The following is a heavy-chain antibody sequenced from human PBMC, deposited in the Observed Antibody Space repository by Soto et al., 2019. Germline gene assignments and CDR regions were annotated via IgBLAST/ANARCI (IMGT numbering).Heavy chain of an antibody. J-gene: IGHJ5*02. Sequence: GGFLRLSCAASGFTLSTHNMNWVRQAPGRGLEWVSSISTGSSYIYYADSVKGRFTISRDNAQNSLYLQMNSLTVEDTAVYYCARDRDGYNSNWFDPWGRGTLVTVS. CDR3: ARDRDGYNSNWFDP. CDR2: ISTGSSYI. D-gene: IGHD5-12*01. V-gene: IGHV3-21*01. CDR1: GFTLSTHN.